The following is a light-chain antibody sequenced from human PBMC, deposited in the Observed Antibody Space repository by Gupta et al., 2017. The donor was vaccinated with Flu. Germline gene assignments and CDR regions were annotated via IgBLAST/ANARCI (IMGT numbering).Light chain of an antibody. J-gene: IGLJ2*01. CDR3: GWSHTIDGQVGWV. Sequence: LPVQTQPPSASALLGASIKLTCTLHSEYRSFASEWYQQRPGRAPQFIMSVRCDGSHPEGDGIPDRFMGSSSGADRYLTVSNLRSDDEAEYYCGWSHTIDGQVGWVFGGGTKVTVL. CDR2: VRCDGSH. CDR1: SEYRSFA. V-gene: IGLV4-3*01.